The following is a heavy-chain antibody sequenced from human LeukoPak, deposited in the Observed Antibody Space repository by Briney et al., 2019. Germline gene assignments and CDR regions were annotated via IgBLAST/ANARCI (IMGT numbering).Heavy chain of an antibody. CDR1: GFTFSSYW. CDR3: ASSIVVPGHY. J-gene: IGHJ4*02. D-gene: IGHD6-19*01. V-gene: IGHV3-74*01. Sequence: GGSLRLSCTASGFTFSSYWMHWVRQAPGRGLVWVSHIGGVGHTTGYADYVKGRFTNYTDNAKNTLYLQMNSLRVEDTAVYYCASSIVVPGHYWGQGTLVTVSS. CDR2: IGGVGHTT.